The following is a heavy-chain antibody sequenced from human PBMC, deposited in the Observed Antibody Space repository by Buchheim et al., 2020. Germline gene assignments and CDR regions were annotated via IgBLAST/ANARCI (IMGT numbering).Heavy chain of an antibody. CDR1: GFRFRDYY. V-gene: IGHV3-11*01. CDR2: ISGSGNAI. J-gene: IGHJ6*02. Sequence: QVQLVESGGGLVRPGGSLRLSCAASGFRFRDYYMSWIRQAPGKGLEWISYISGSGNAIYYADSMKGRFTISRDNAKNSLSLQMDSLRAEDSAVYYFVREEQVATGYGMDVWGQGTT. CDR3: VREEQVATGYGMDV. D-gene: IGHD1-14*01.